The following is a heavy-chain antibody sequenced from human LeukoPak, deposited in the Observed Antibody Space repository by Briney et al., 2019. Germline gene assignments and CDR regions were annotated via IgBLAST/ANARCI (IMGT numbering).Heavy chain of an antibody. CDR2: IYYSGST. D-gene: IGHD3-10*01. V-gene: IGHV4-39*07. Sequence: SETLSLTCTVSGGSISSSSYYWGWIRQPPGKGLEWIGSIYYSGSTYYNPSLKSRVTISVDTSKNQFSLKLSSVTAADTAVYYCARADPIGESIDYWGQGTLVTVSS. CDR1: GGSISSSSYY. CDR3: ARADPIGESIDY. J-gene: IGHJ4*02.